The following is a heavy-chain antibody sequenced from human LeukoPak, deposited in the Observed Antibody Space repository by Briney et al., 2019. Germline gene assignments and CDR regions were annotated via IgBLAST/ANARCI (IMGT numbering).Heavy chain of an antibody. CDR1: GGSISSYY. J-gene: IGHJ4*02. CDR2: IYYSGST. CDR3: AAWTTVTTRFDY. V-gene: IGHV4-59*12. D-gene: IGHD4-17*01. Sequence: SETLSLTCTVSGGSISSYYWSWIRQPPGKGLEWIGYIYYSGSTNYNPSLKSRVTISVDTSKNQFSLKLSSVTAADTAVYYCAAWTTVTTRFDYWGQGTLVTVSS.